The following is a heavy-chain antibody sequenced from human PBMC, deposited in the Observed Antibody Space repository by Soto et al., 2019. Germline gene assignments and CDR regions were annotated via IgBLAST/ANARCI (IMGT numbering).Heavy chain of an antibody. CDR2: INYSGST. Sequence: SETLSLTCSVSGASTSSSSYYWGWIRQPPGKGLEWIGNINYSGSTYYNPSLKSRVTISVDTSKNQFSLNLSSVTAADPAVYYCARTYYGGHGYWGQGTLVTVSS. CDR1: GASTSSSSYY. V-gene: IGHV4-39*01. CDR3: ARTYYGGHGY. D-gene: IGHD4-17*01. J-gene: IGHJ4*02.